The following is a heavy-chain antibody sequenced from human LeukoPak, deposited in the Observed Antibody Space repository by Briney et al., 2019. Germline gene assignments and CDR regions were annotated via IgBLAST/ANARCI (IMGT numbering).Heavy chain of an antibody. Sequence: SVKLSCKPSGYTFTIYAMHWVRHASGQRREWMGWINAGSGNTKYSQKSEGRVTRNRDTSASTAYMELSSLRSEDTAVYYCARVIGVEVFDIRGQGTMVTVSS. CDR1: GYTFTIYA. V-gene: IGHV1-3*01. J-gene: IGHJ3*02. CDR2: INAGSGNT. CDR3: ARVIGVEVFDI. D-gene: IGHD2-8*01.